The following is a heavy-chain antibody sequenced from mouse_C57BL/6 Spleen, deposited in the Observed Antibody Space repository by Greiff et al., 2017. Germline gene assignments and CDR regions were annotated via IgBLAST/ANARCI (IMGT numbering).Heavy chain of an antibody. J-gene: IGHJ3*01. Sequence: EVQGVESGGDLVKPGGSLKLSCAASGFTFSSYGMSWVRQTPDKRLEWVATISSGGSYTYYPDSVKGRFTISGDNAKNTLYLQMSSLKSEDTAMYYCAKREYDDYDGGFAYWGQETLVTVSA. D-gene: IGHD2-4*01. CDR3: AKREYDDYDGGFAY. CDR2: ISSGGSYT. V-gene: IGHV5-6*01. CDR1: GFTFSSYG.